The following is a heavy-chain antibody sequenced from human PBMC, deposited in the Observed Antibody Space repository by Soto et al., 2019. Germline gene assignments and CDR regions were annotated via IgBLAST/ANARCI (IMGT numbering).Heavy chain of an antibody. J-gene: IGHJ6*03. V-gene: IGHV3-64*01. Sequence: PGGAPRLSCAGSGFPLRGFAMDLGRPAPGKGLEYVSGISSNGVGTYYANSVQGRFTISRDNSKNTVYLQMGSLRPEDMAVYYCARRARPDFYYMDVWGKGTTVTVSS. CDR2: ISSNGVGT. CDR1: GFPLRGFA. D-gene: IGHD6-6*01. CDR3: ARRARPDFYYMDV.